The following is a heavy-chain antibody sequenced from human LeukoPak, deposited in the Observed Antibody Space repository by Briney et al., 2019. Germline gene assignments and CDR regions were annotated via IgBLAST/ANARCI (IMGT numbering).Heavy chain of an antibody. V-gene: IGHV4-61*02. Sequence: SQTLSLTCTVSGGSISSGSYYWSWIRQPAGKGLEWIGRIYTSGSTNYNPSLKSRVAISVDTSKNQFSLKLRSVTAADTAVYYCARTYSSSWYSAFDTWGQGTMVTVSS. CDR2: IYTSGST. J-gene: IGHJ3*02. D-gene: IGHD6-13*01. CDR3: ARTYSSSWYSAFDT. CDR1: GGSISSGSYY.